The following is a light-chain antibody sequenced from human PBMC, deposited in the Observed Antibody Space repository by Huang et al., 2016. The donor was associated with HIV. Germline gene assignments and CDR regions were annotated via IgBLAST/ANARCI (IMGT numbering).Light chain of an antibody. V-gene: IGKV3-20*01. CDR1: QSVGSNF. J-gene: IGKJ1*01. CDR2: DAS. Sequence: DIVLTQSPGTLSLSPGERATLSCRASQSVGSNFLGWYQPKPGQAPRLLIYDASYRASGIPARFSGSGSGTDFTLTISRLDPEDFAVYYCQQYTKPPPTFGQGTKVEI. CDR3: QQYTKPPPT.